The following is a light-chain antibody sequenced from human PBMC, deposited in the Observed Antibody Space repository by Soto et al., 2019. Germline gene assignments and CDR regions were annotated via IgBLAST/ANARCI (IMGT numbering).Light chain of an antibody. CDR3: QQYHSTPRT. V-gene: IGKV4-1*01. CDR2: WAS. J-gene: IGKJ1*01. CDR1: QSLLYSSNNKNY. Sequence: DTVLTQSPDSLAVSLGERATINCKSSQSLLYSSNNKNYLAWYQQKPGQPPKLLIYWASTRESGVPDRFSGTGHRSVFTLTFFSLHAEDVALYYCQQYHSTPRTFGQGTKVEIK.